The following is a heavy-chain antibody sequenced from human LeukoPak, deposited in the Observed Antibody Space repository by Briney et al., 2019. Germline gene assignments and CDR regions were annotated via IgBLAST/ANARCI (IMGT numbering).Heavy chain of an antibody. J-gene: IGHJ4*02. CDR1: DSSFRSHD. CDR2: IAADDAS. V-gene: IGHV3-23*01. Sequence: PGGSLRLSCAGFDSSFRSHDMSWVRQTLQRGLEWVASIAADDASFYADSVRGRFTISRDKPENILYLQMNSLRADDTAIYYCAKGPNFGSWRAVDYWGQGSLVTVSS. CDR3: AKGPNFGSWRAVDY. D-gene: IGHD3-10*01.